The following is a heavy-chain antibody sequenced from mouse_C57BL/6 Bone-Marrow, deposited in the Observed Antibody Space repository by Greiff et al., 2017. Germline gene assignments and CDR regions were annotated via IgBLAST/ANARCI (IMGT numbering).Heavy chain of an antibody. J-gene: IGHJ2*01. Sequence: EVMLVESGGGLVKPGGSLKLSCAASGFTFSSYAMSWVRQTPEKRLEWVATISDGGSYTYYPDNVKGRFTISRDNAKNNLYLQMSHRKSEDTAMYYCARSVVATDYVDYWGQGTTLTVSS. CDR3: ARSVVATDYVDY. V-gene: IGHV5-4*03. CDR2: ISDGGSYT. CDR1: GFTFSSYA. D-gene: IGHD1-1*01.